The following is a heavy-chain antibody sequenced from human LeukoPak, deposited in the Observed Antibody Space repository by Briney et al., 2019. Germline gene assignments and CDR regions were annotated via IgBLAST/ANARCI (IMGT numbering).Heavy chain of an antibody. V-gene: IGHV3-21*01. D-gene: IGHD3-10*01. CDR3: ARDIGMVRGVIITNHFDY. Sequence: GGSLRLSCAASGFTFSSYSMNWVRQAPGKGLEWVSSISSSSSYIYYADSVKGRFTISRDNAKSSLYLQMNSLRAEDTAVYYCARDIGMVRGVIITNHFDYWGQGTPVTVSS. J-gene: IGHJ4*02. CDR1: GFTFSSYS. CDR2: ISSSSSYI.